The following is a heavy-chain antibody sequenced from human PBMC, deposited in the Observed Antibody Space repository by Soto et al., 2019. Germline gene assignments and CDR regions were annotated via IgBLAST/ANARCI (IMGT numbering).Heavy chain of an antibody. V-gene: IGHV3-30*18. CDR2: ISYDGSNK. CDR1: GFTFSSYG. D-gene: IGHD6-13*01. Sequence: QVQLVESGGGVVQPGRSLRLSCAASGFTFSSYGMHWVLQAPGKGLEWVAVISYDGSNKYYADSVKGRFTISRDNSKNTLYLQMNSLRAEDTAVYYCAKGGSSWFFFDYWGQGTLVPVSS. J-gene: IGHJ4*02. CDR3: AKGGSSWFFFDY.